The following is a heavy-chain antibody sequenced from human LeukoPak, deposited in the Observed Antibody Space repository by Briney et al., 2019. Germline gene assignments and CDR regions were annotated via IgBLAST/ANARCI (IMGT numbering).Heavy chain of an antibody. CDR3: AHRRRGSGWYSEH. CDR2: IFWNDDK. V-gene: IGHV2-5*01. D-gene: IGHD6-19*01. Sequence: SGPTLVKPTQTLTLTCSFSELSLSTSGVGVGWVRQPPGKALEWLAVIFWNDDKSYSPSLKSRLTITKDTSKNQVVLTMTNMDPADTATYYCAHRRRGSGWYSEHWGQGTLITVSS. CDR1: ELSLSTSGVG. J-gene: IGHJ4*02.